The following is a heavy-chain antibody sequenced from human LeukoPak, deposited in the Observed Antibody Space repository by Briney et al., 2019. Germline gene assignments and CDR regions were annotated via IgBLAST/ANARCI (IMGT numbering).Heavy chain of an antibody. V-gene: IGHV1-18*01. D-gene: IGHD6-19*01. CDR1: GYTFTSYG. CDR2: ISAYNGNT. Sequence: ASVKVSCKASGYTFTSYGISWVRQAPGQGLEWMGWISAYNGNTNYAQKLQGRVTMTTDTSTSTAYMELRSLRSDDTAVYYCARGTRLIIAVADMWTYDYWGQGTLVTVSS. J-gene: IGHJ4*02. CDR3: ARGTRLIIAVADMWTYDY.